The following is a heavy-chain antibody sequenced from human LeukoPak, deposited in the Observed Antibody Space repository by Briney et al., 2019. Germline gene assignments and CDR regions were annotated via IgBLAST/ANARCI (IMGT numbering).Heavy chain of an antibody. CDR3: VAYNWNYPDY. V-gene: IGHV3-74*01. CDR2: IRTDGNT. J-gene: IGHJ4*02. D-gene: IGHD1-20*01. Sequence: GGSLRLSCAASGFSFSSYYMYWVRQAPEKGLVWVSRIRTDGNTAYADSVKGRFTISRDNAKNTLYLQMNSLRAEDTAVYYCVAYNWNYPDYWAQGTLVTVSS. CDR1: GFSFSSYY.